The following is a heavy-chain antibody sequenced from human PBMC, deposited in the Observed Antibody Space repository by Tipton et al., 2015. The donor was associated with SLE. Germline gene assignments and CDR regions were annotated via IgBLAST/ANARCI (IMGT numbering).Heavy chain of an antibody. Sequence: TLSLTCTVSGDSIRSSSYYWGWIRQPPGKGLEWIGSIYYSGSTYYNPSLQSRVTMSVDTSKNQFSLKLNSVTAADTAVYYCARRSIAARADAFDIWGQGTMVTVSS. V-gene: IGHV4-39*07. CDR2: IYYSGST. J-gene: IGHJ3*02. CDR1: GDSIRSSSYY. CDR3: ARRSIAARADAFDI. D-gene: IGHD6-6*01.